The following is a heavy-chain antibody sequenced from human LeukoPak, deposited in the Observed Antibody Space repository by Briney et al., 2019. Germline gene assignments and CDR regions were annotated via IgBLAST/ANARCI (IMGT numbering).Heavy chain of an antibody. D-gene: IGHD6-13*01. V-gene: IGHV3-64*01. CDR3: AREATATAGIDY. CDR2: INNNGHST. CDR1: GFTFSSYV. Sequence: GGSLRLSCAASGFTFSSYVIHWVRQAPGKGLEYVSGINNNGHSTYYANSLKGRFTISRDNSKNTLYLQMGSLRVEHMAVYYCAREATATAGIDYWGQVTLVTGFS. J-gene: IGHJ4*02.